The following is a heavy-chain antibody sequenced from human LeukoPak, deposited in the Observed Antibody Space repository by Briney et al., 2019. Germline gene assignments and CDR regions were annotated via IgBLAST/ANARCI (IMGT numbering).Heavy chain of an antibody. Sequence: SETLSLTCTVSGGSISSYYWSWIRQPPGKGLEWIGYIYHSGSTNHNPSLKSRVTISVDTSKNQFSLKLSSVTAADTAVYYCARDGYSGNDGIWGQGTLVTVSP. V-gene: IGHV4-59*01. CDR2: IYHSGST. J-gene: IGHJ4*02. D-gene: IGHD5-12*01. CDR1: GGSISSYY. CDR3: ARDGYSGNDGI.